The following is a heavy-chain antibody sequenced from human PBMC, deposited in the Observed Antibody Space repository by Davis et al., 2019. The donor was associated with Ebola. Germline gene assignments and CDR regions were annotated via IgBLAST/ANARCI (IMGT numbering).Heavy chain of an antibody. CDR3: ARGSGYDGDCYPGLDALDV. CDR2: ISRSRAYI. D-gene: IGHD2-21*02. Sequence: GESLKTPCAAPGFILSNFDINLVRQAPGKGPECVSNISRSRAYIFYSHLVKGRFTIPRDNAENSVFLQMDSLRDEDTAVYFCARGSGYDGDCYPGLDALDVWGQGTKVTVSS. V-gene: IGHV3-21*06. CDR1: GFILSNFD. J-gene: IGHJ3*01.